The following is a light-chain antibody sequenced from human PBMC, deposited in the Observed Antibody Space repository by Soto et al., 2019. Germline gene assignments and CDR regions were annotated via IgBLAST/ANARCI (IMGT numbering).Light chain of an antibody. Sequence: EIVMTQSPATLSLSPGERATLSCRASESVSTNLAWYQQKAGQAPRLLIYGASTRATGIPARFSGSGSGTDFTLTISSLQSEDFAVYYCQQYNNWPWTFGQGTKVDI. CDR3: QQYNNWPWT. V-gene: IGKV3-15*01. CDR2: GAS. J-gene: IGKJ1*01. CDR1: ESVSTN.